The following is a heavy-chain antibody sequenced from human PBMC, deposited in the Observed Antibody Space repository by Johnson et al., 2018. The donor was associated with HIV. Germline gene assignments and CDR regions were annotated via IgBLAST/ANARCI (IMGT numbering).Heavy chain of an antibody. CDR2: ISYDGSNK. CDR3: AKDPNPYYDSSGYYLMSFAFAAFDI. V-gene: IGHV3-30*04. CDR1: GFTFSSYP. J-gene: IGHJ3*02. Sequence: QVQLVESGGGVVQPGRSLRLSCAASGFTFSSYPMHWVRQAPGKGLEWVAVISYDGSNKYYADSVKGRFTISRDNSKNPLYLQMSSLRIEDTAGYYCAKDPNPYYDSSGYYLMSFAFAAFDIWGQWTMVTVSS. D-gene: IGHD3-22*01.